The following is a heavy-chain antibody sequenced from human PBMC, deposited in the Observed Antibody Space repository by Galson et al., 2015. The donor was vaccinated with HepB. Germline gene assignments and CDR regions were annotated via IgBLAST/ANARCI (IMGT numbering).Heavy chain of an antibody. J-gene: IGHJ4*02. CDR2: ISYDGSNK. CDR1: GFTFSSYA. V-gene: IGHV3-30-3*01. CDR3: ARDGIVGATTPFDY. Sequence: SLRLSCAASGFTFSSYAMHWVRQAPGKGLEWVAVISYDGSNKYYADSVKGRFTISRDNSKNTLYLQMNSLRAEDTAVYYCARDGIVGATTPFDYWGQGTLVTVSS. D-gene: IGHD1-26*01.